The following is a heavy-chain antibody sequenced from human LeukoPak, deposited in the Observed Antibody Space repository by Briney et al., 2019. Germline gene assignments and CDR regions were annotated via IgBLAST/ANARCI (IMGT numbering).Heavy chain of an antibody. CDR2: INHSGST. Sequence: INHSGSTNYNPSLKSRVTISVDTSKNQFSLKLSSVTAADTAVYYCARVGYSSSWSTPGFDYWGQGTLVTVSS. V-gene: IGHV4-34*01. J-gene: IGHJ4*02. CDR3: ARVGYSSSWSTPGFDY. D-gene: IGHD6-13*01.